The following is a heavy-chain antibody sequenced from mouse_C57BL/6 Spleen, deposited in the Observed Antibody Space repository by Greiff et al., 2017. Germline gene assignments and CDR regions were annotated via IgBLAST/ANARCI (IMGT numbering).Heavy chain of an antibody. V-gene: IGHV1-18*01. CDR3: ARFGYFARDY. CDR1: GYTFTDYN. Sequence: EVKLQESGPELVRPGASVKIPCKASGYTFTDYNMDWVKQSHGQSLEWIGDINPNNGGTIYNQKFKGQATLTADKSSSTAYMELRSLTSEDTAVDYCARFGYFARDYWGQGTSVTVSS. J-gene: IGHJ4*01. CDR2: INPNNGGT.